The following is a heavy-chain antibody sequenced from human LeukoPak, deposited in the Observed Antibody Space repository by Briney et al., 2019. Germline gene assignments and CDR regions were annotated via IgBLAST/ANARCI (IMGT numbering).Heavy chain of an antibody. CDR3: ARSSYYYGSGDFMDV. CDR2: ISSSSSYI. D-gene: IGHD3-10*01. V-gene: IGHV3-21*01. J-gene: IGHJ6*03. Sequence: PGGSLRLSCAGAGSTFSGYAMTWVRQAPGKGLEWVSSISSSSSYIYYADSVKGRFTISRDNAKNSLYLQMNSLRAEDTAVYYCARSSYYYGSGDFMDVWGKGTTVTVSS. CDR1: GSTFSGYA.